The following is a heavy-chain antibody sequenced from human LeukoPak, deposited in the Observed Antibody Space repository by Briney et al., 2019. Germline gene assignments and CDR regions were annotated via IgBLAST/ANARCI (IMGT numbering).Heavy chain of an antibody. CDR1: GFTFSSYS. CDR3: ARRKISSSWNFDY. V-gene: IGHV3-21*01. Sequence: GGSLRLSCAAPGFTFSSYSMNWVRQAPGKGLEWVSSISSSSSYIYYADSVKGRFTISRDNAKNSLYLQMNSLRAEDTAVYYCARRKISSSWNFDYWGQGTLVTVSS. J-gene: IGHJ4*02. CDR2: ISSSSSYI. D-gene: IGHD6-13*01.